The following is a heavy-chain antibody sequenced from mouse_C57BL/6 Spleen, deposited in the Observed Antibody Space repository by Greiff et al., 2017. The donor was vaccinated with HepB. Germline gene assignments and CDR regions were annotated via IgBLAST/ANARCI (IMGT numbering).Heavy chain of an antibody. CDR1: GYTFTSYW. CDR3: ARRMGYFDY. V-gene: IGHV1-55*01. J-gene: IGHJ2*01. D-gene: IGHD2-3*01. CDR2: IYPGSGST. Sequence: QVQLKHPGAELVKPGASVKMSCKASGYTFTSYWITWVKQRPGQGLEWIGDIYPGSGSTNYNEKFKSKATLTVDTSSSTAYMQLSSLTSEDSAVYYCARRMGYFDYWGQGTTLTVSS.